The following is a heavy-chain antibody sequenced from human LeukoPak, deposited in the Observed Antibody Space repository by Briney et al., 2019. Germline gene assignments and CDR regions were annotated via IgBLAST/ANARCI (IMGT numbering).Heavy chain of an antibody. CDR1: GFTFSTYW. CDR2: INPDGSEK. V-gene: IGHV3-7*01. CDR3: ARENR. Sequence: PGGSLRLSCAGSGFTFSTYWMSWVRQAPGKGLEWVAKINPDGSEKYYVDSVKGRFTISRDNTKNSLYLQMNSLRAEDTAVYYCARENRWGQGALVAVSS. J-gene: IGHJ4*02.